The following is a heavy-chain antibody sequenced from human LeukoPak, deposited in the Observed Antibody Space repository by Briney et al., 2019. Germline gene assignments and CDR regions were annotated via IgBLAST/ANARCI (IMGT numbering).Heavy chain of an antibody. CDR3: ARARYDYVWGSYRSEYFQH. CDR2: ISSSSSYI. CDR1: GFTFGSYS. D-gene: IGHD3-16*02. J-gene: IGHJ1*01. Sequence: GGSLRLSCAASGFTFGSYSMNWVRQAPGKGLEWVSSISSSSSYIYYADSVKGRFTISRDNAKNSLYLQMNSLRAEDTAVYYCARARYDYVWGSYRSEYFQHWGQGTLVTVSS. V-gene: IGHV3-21*01.